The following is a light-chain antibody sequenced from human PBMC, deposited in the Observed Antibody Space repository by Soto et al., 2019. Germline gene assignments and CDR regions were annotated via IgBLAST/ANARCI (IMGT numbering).Light chain of an antibody. Sequence: EIVMTQSPATLSVSPGERATLSCRASKSVSSNLAWYQQKPGQAPRLLIYCASTRATGIPARFSGSGSGTEFTLIISSLQSEDCAVYYCQQYNNWPPWTFGQGTKVEIK. J-gene: IGKJ1*01. CDR1: KSVSSN. CDR3: QQYNNWPPWT. V-gene: IGKV3-15*01. CDR2: CAS.